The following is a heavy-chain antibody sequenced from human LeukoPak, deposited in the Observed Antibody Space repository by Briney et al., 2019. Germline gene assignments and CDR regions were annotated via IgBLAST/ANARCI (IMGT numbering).Heavy chain of an antibody. Sequence: SETLSLTCTVSGYSISSGYYWGWIRQPPGKGLEWIGSIYHSGSTYYNPSLKSRVTISVDTSKNQLSLKLSSVTAADTAVYYCARVGSSGWPYYYYYYMDVWGKGTTVTVSS. CDR2: IYHSGST. CDR1: GYSISSGYY. D-gene: IGHD6-19*01. V-gene: IGHV4-38-2*02. CDR3: ARVGSSGWPYYYYYYMDV. J-gene: IGHJ6*03.